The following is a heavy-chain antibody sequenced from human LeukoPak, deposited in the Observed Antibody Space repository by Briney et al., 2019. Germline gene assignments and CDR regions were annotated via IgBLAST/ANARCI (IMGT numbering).Heavy chain of an antibody. Sequence: PWASVKLSCKASGGTFSSYSISWVRQAPGQGLEWVGWIIPVFGTANYAQKLQGRVTITADETTSTAYMELSSLRAEDTAVYYCASRYCSGGSCCLTFDYWGQGTLVTVSS. CDR1: GGTFSSYS. J-gene: IGHJ4*02. CDR2: IIPVFGTA. V-gene: IGHV1-69*13. D-gene: IGHD2-15*01. CDR3: ASRYCSGGSCCLTFDY.